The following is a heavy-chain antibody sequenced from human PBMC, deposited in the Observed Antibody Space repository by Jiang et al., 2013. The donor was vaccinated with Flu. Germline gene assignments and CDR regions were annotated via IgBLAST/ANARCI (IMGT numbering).Heavy chain of an antibody. CDR1: DYSISSGYY. D-gene: IGHD3-10*01. V-gene: IGHV4-38-2*01. J-gene: IGHJ4*02. Sequence: GSGLVKPSETLSLTCAVSDYSISSGYYWGWIRQPPGRGLEWIGSVFHNGGTFYNASLKSRVTISVDRSSNQFSLRLSSVTAADTAVYYCARVLDYYGTGNFGCDYWGQGTLVTVSS. CDR2: VFHNGGT. CDR3: ARVLDYYGTGNFGCDY.